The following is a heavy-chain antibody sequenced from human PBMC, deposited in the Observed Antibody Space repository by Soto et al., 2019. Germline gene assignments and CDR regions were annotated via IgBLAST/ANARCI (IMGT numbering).Heavy chain of an antibody. CDR1: GFTFSSYA. CDR2: ISGSGGST. CDR3: TKDLVGHYDFWSGYQQFDY. V-gene: IGHV3-23*01. Sequence: GGSLRLSCAASGFTFSSYAMSWVRQAPGKGLEWVSAISGSGGSTYYADSVKGRFTISRDNSKNTLYLQMNSLRAEDTAVYYCTKDLVGHYDFWSGYQQFDYWGQGTLVTVSS. J-gene: IGHJ4*02. D-gene: IGHD3-3*01.